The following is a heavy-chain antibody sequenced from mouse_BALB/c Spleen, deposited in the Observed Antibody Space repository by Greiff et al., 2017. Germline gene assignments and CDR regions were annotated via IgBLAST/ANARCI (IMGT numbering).Heavy chain of an antibody. CDR2: INPGSGGT. V-gene: IGHV1-54*01. CDR3: ARESLDYYYAMDY. Sequence: VQLHQSGAELVRPGTSVKVSCKASGYAFTNYLIEWVKQRPGQGLEWIGVINPGSGGTNYNEKFKGKATLTADKSSSTAYMQLSSLTSDDSAVYFCARESLDYYYAMDYWGQGTSVTVSS. CDR1: GYAFTNYL. J-gene: IGHJ4*01.